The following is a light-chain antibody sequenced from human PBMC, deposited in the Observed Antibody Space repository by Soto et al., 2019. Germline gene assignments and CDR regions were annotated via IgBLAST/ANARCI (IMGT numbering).Light chain of an antibody. J-gene: IGLJ1*01. CDR3: QSYDSSLSGSYV. CDR2: GNS. V-gene: IGLV1-40*01. CDR1: SSNIGAGYD. Sequence: QFVLTQPPSVSGAPGQRVTISWTGSSSNIGAGYDVHWYQQLPGTAPKLLIYGNSNRPSGVPDRFSGSKSGTSASLAITGLQAEDEADYYCQSYDSSLSGSYVFGTGTKLTVL.